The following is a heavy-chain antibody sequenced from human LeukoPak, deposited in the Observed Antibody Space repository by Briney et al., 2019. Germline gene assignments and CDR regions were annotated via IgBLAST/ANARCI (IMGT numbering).Heavy chain of an antibody. CDR2: ISYDGSNK. CDR1: GFTFSSYA. Sequence: PGGSLRLSCAASGFTFSSYAMHWVRQAPGKGLEWVAVISYDGSNKYYADSVKGRFTISRDNSKNTLYLQMNSLRAEDTAVYYCARLPSPCGGDCYSGQGLERGSDNWFDPWGQGTLVTVSS. CDR3: ARLPSPCGGDCYSGQGLERGSDNWFDP. V-gene: IGHV3-30*04. J-gene: IGHJ5*02. D-gene: IGHD2-21*02.